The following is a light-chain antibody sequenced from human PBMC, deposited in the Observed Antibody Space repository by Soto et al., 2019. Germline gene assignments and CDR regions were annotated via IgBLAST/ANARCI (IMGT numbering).Light chain of an antibody. J-gene: IGKJ4*01. CDR3: QQTYRTPLP. Sequence: DIQMTQSPSSLSASVGDRVTITCRAGQYIGRYLNWYQQKPGKAPKLLIYAASSLHSGVPSRFGGSGSGTDFTLTISSLQPEDFATYSCQQTYRTPLPFGGGTKVEIK. CDR2: AAS. CDR1: QYIGRY. V-gene: IGKV1-39*01.